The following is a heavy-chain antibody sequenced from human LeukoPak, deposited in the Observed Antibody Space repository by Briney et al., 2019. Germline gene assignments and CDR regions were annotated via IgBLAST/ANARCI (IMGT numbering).Heavy chain of an antibody. CDR3: AKDGRRDLDSGYGSPWY. D-gene: IGHD5-12*01. J-gene: IGHJ4*02. V-gene: IGHV3-23*01. Sequence: PGGSLRLSCAASGXTFSSYAMSWVRHAPGKGLEWVSGISGNGGSTYYADSVKGRFTISRDNSKNTLYVQMNSLRAEDTAVYYCAKDGRRDLDSGYGSPWYWGQGTLVTVSS. CDR2: ISGNGGST. CDR1: GXTFSSYA.